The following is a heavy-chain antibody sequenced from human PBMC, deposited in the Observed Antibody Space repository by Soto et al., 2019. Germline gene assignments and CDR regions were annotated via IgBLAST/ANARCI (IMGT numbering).Heavy chain of an antibody. V-gene: IGHV4-34*01. Sequence: PSETLSLTCAVDGGSFTGYYWSWIRQPPGKGLEWVGEINPSGTTNYNPSLKSRVPISVETPQNQPSLKLTAVTAADSPCFYVARVLIVYRFDPWGQGTLVTVSS. CDR3: ARVLIVYRFDP. CDR1: GGSFTGYY. CDR2: INPSGTT. J-gene: IGHJ5*02. D-gene: IGHD2-21*01.